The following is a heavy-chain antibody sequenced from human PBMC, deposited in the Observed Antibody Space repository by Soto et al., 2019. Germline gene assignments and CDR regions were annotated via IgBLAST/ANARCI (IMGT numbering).Heavy chain of an antibody. J-gene: IGHJ5*02. Sequence: QLQLQESGPGLVKPSETLSLTCTVSGGSISSSSYYWGWIRQPPGKGLEWIGSIYYSGSTYYNPSLKGRVTISVDTSKNQFSLKLSSVTAADTAVYYCARPLPPYSSSWYWFDPWGQGTLVTVSS. CDR3: ARPLPPYSSSWYWFDP. CDR1: GGSISSSSYY. CDR2: IYYSGST. V-gene: IGHV4-39*01. D-gene: IGHD6-6*01.